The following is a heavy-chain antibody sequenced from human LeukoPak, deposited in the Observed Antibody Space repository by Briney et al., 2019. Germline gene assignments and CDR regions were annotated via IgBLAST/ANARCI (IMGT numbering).Heavy chain of an antibody. CDR3: ARSRLAATYFQR. V-gene: IGHV4-59*08. CDR2: IYYSGST. CDR1: GRSISSYY. D-gene: IGHD6-13*01. Sequence: SETLSLTCTVCGRSISSYYWSWIRQPPGKGLEWIGYIYYSGSTNYNPSLKSRVTISVDTSKNQFSLKLSSVTAADTAVYYCARSRLAATYFQRWGQGTLVTVSS. J-gene: IGHJ1*01.